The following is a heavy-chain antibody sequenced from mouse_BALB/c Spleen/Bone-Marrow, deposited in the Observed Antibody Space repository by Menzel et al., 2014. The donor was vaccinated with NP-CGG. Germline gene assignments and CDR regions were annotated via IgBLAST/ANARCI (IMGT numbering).Heavy chain of an antibody. V-gene: IGHV14-3*02. CDR1: GFNIKDTY. Sequence: EVQLQQSGAELVKPGASVKLSCTASGFNIKDTYIHWVKRRPEQGLEWIGRIDPENGNIKYDPKFQVKATITADTSSNAACLQLSSLTSEDTGVYYCTRRGFDCWGQGTSLTVSS. CDR3: TRRGFDC. J-gene: IGHJ2*02. CDR2: IDPENGNI.